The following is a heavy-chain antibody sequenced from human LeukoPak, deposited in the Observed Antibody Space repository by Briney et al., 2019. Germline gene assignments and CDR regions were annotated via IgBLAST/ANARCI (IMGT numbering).Heavy chain of an antibody. Sequence: SVKVSCKASGGTFSSYAISWVRQAPGQGLEWMGGIIPIFGTANYAQKFQGRVTITADESTSTAYMELSSLRSEDTAVYYCASLYYYGSGYNWFDPWGQGTLVTVSS. V-gene: IGHV1-69*13. CDR1: GGTFSSYA. CDR2: IIPIFGTA. D-gene: IGHD3-10*01. J-gene: IGHJ5*02. CDR3: ASLYYYGSGYNWFDP.